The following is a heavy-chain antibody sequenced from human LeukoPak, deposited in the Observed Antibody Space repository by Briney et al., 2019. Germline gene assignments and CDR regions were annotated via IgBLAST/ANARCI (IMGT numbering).Heavy chain of an antibody. Sequence: SETLSLTCAVYGGSFSGYYWSWLRQPPGKGLEWIGEINHSGSTNYNPSLKSRATISEDTSKNQFSLKLSSVTAADTAVCYCARGVIAAAQGGWFDPWGQGTLVTVSS. CDR1: GGSFSGYY. CDR3: ARGVIAAAQGGWFDP. J-gene: IGHJ5*02. CDR2: INHSGST. D-gene: IGHD6-13*01. V-gene: IGHV4-34*01.